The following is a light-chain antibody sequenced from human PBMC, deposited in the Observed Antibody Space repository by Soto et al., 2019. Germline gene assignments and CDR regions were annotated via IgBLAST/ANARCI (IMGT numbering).Light chain of an antibody. Sequence: QSGLSPPTSVSGSPGQSITISCTGTSSDVGGCNYVSWYQQHPGKAPKLKIYEVTKLPSGVSKRSSGSKSGNTASLTISGLQAEDEADYYCSSYTSSNTFSVFGTGTKVTVL. CDR1: SSDVGGCNY. J-gene: IGLJ1*01. CDR2: EVT. CDR3: SSYTSSNTFSV. V-gene: IGLV2-14*01.